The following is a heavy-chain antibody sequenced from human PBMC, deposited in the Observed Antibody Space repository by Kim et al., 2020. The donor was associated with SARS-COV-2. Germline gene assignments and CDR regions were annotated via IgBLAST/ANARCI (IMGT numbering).Heavy chain of an antibody. Sequence: GGSLRLSCAASGFTFSSYGMHWVRQAPGKGLEWVAVIWYDGSNKYYADSVKGRFTISRDNSKNTLYLQMNSLRAEDTAVYYCARADDYYGSGSCDYWGQGTLGTVSS. CDR1: GFTFSSYG. V-gene: IGHV3-33*01. D-gene: IGHD3-10*01. J-gene: IGHJ4*02. CDR3: ARADDYYGSGSCDY. CDR2: IWYDGSNK.